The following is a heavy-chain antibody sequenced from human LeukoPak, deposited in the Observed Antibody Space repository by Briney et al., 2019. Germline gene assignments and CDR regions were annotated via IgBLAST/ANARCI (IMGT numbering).Heavy chain of an antibody. J-gene: IGHJ4*02. D-gene: IGHD5-12*01. CDR3: ERDAYSGYERADY. Sequence: PGGSLRLSCAASGFTFSSYSMNWVRQAPGKGLEWVSFISSSGSTIYYADSVKGRFTISRDNAKNSLYLQMNSLRGEDTAVYYCERDAYSGYERADYWGQGTLVTVSS. CDR1: GFTFSSYS. V-gene: IGHV3-48*01. CDR2: ISSSGSTI.